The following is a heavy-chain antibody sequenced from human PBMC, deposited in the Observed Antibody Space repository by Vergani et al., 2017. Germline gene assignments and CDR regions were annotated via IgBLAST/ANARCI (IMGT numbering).Heavy chain of an antibody. CDR2: INPSGGHT. Sequence: QVQVVQSGAEVKKSGASVKVSCKTSVYHFSNYYMHWVRQAPGQGLEWMGIINPSGGHTNYAQKFQGRVTMTRDTSTSTVYMELSSLRSEDTAIYYCARGDYSILTGYRYWGQGTLVTVSA. J-gene: IGHJ4*02. V-gene: IGHV1-46*03. CDR3: ARGDYSILTGYRY. D-gene: IGHD3-9*01. CDR1: VYHFSNYY.